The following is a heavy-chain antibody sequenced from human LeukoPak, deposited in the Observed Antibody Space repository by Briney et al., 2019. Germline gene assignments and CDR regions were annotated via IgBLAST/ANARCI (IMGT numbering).Heavy chain of an antibody. CDR1: DDSITMYY. CDR2: VDHTGST. J-gene: IGHJ4*02. D-gene: IGHD4-11*01. Sequence: SETLTLTCSVSDDSITMYYWTWMRQPPGKGLEWIGYVDHTGSTNFNPSLNGRVSISRDTAKNLFSLRLMSVTAADTAIYYCVRLDYSNFFDYWGQGNLVTVSS. V-gene: IGHV4-59*12. CDR3: VRLDYSNFFDY.